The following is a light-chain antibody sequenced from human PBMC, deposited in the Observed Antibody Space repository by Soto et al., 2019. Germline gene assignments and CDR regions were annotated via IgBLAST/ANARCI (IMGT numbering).Light chain of an antibody. CDR2: AAS. J-gene: IGKJ5*01. CDR3: QQLHDYPIA. CDR1: QGIDSS. V-gene: IGKV1-9*01. Sequence: ILLTQSPSSLSASVGDRVTITCRASQGIDSSFAWYQEKPGKAPKLLIYAASSLQSGVPSRFSGSGSGTDFTLTISSLQPEDFATYYCQQLHDYPIAFGQGTRLEIK.